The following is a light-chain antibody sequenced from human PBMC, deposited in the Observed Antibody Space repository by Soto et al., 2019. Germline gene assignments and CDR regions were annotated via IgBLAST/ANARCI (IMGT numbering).Light chain of an antibody. V-gene: IGKV3D-15*01. J-gene: IGKJ1*01. CDR2: GAS. CDR3: QQYNNWPPT. CDR1: QSVNIY. Sequence: EIGLTHSPATRSIYPDEIATRSCSASQSVNIYLAWYQQKPGQAPRLPIFGASSRATGIPARFRGSGSGTEFTLTISSLQSEDFAVYYCQQYNNWPPTFGQGTKVDIK.